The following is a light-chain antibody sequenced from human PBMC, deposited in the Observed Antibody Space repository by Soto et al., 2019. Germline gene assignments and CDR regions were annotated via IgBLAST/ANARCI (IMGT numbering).Light chain of an antibody. J-gene: IGLJ1*01. CDR1: SSDIGAYNY. V-gene: IGLV2-8*01. Sequence: SALTQPPSASGSPGQSVTISCTGTSSDIGAYNYVSWYQQYPGKAPKLIIYEVSQRPSGVPDRFSGSKSGNTASLTVSGLQLEDEADYYCSSYIRSSTLDYVFGTGTKVTVL. CDR3: SSYIRSSTLDYV. CDR2: EVS.